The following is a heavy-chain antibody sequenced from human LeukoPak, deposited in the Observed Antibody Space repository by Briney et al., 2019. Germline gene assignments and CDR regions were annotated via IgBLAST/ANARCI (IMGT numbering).Heavy chain of an antibody. CDR3: AKDYYSGSGSYCFDY. CDR2: ISYDGSNK. CDR1: GFTFSSYD. V-gene: IGHV3-30*18. Sequence: PGRSLRLSCAASGFTFSSYDMHWVRRAPGKGLEWVAVISYDGSNKYYADSVKGRFTISRDNSENTLYLQMNSLRAEDSAVYYCAKDYYSGSGSYCFDYWGQGTLVTVSS. D-gene: IGHD3-10*01. J-gene: IGHJ4*02.